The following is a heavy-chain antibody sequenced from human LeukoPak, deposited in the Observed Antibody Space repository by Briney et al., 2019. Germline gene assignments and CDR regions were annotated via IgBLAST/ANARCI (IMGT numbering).Heavy chain of an antibody. Sequence: SETLSLTCTVSGGSISSYYWSWIRQPPGKGLEWIGYIYYSGSTNYNPSLKSRVSISVDTSKNQFSLKLSSVTAADTAVYYCARHTVWVGYDWGQGTLVTVSS. V-gene: IGHV4-59*01. D-gene: IGHD5-12*01. CDR3: ARHTVWVGYD. J-gene: IGHJ4*02. CDR2: IYYSGST. CDR1: GGSISSYY.